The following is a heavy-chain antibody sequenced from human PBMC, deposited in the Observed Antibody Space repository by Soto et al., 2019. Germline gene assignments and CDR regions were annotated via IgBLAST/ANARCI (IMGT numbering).Heavy chain of an antibody. CDR2: ISGSDGRT. J-gene: IGHJ4*02. V-gene: IGHV3-23*01. CDR3: AQGVSHSPLLAQFEY. D-gene: IGHD3-10*01. CDR1: GLSFSSYA. Sequence: PCGALRLPCAAAGLSFSSYAMSWVRHAPGKSLEWVSTISGSDGRTQSTDSVQGRFTISSDNSGHTAYLQMNGLRVEDTAAFYCAQGVSHSPLLAQFEYWGRGPLVDVSP.